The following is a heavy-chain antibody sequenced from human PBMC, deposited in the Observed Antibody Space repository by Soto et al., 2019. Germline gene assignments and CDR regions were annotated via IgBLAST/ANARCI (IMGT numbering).Heavy chain of an antibody. J-gene: IGHJ3*02. Sequence: SETLSLTCTASGDSINNGDCYWSWLRQLPGKGLEWIGYIYYSGSKYYNPSLKSRVSMSVDTSKNHFSLNLTSVTAADTAVYYCAREKEADSGDYNDFDIWGQGTVVTVSS. D-gene: IGHD4-17*01. CDR3: AREKEADSGDYNDFDI. V-gene: IGHV4-30-4*01. CDR1: GDSINNGDCY. CDR2: IYYSGSK.